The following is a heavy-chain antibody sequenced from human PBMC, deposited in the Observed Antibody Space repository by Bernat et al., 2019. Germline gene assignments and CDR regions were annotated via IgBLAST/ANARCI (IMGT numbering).Heavy chain of an antibody. J-gene: IGHJ6*02. CDR1: GFTFSSYG. CDR3: AKDMRQQLAPFGDYGMDV. D-gene: IGHD6-13*01. Sequence: QVQLVESGGGVVQPGRSLRLSCAASGFTFSSYGMHWVRQAPGKGLEWVAVISYDGSNKYYADSVKGRFTISRDKSKNTLYLQMNSLRAEDTAVYYCAKDMRQQLAPFGDYGMDVWGQGTTVTVSS. CDR2: ISYDGSNK. V-gene: IGHV3-30*18.